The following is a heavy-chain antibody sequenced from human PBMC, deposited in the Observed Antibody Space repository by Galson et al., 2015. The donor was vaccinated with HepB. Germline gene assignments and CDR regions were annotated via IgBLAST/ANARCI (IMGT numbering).Heavy chain of an antibody. CDR2: IRDSGDRP. CDR3: AKGFGWGSGTPGSFDY. V-gene: IGHV3-23*01. CDR1: GFIFSNSG. J-gene: IGHJ4*02. Sequence: SLRPSCAASGFIFSNSGMSWVRQAPGKGLEWVSAIRDSGDRPYYAASVKGRFIISRDNSRNKLFLQMNRLGADDAAVYYCAKGFGWGSGTPGSFDYWGQGTLVSVSS. D-gene: IGHD6-19*01.